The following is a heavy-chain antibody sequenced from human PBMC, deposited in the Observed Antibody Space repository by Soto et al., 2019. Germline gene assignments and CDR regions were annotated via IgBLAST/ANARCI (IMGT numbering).Heavy chain of an antibody. V-gene: IGHV3-23*01. Sequence: GGSLRLSCAASGFTFSSYAMSWVRQAPGKGLEWVSAISGSGGSTYYADSVKGRFTISRDNSRNTLYLQMNSLRAEDTAVYYCAKKAMTTVTYYYYGMDVWGQGTTVTVSS. J-gene: IGHJ6*02. CDR2: ISGSGGST. D-gene: IGHD4-4*01. CDR3: AKKAMTTVTYYYYGMDV. CDR1: GFTFSSYA.